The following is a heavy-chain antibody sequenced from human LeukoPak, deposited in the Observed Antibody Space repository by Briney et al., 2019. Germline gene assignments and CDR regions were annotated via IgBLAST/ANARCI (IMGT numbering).Heavy chain of an antibody. CDR1: GFSFSGYY. CDR2: IYHSGST. D-gene: IGHD3-10*01. Sequence: SETLSLTCAVYGFSFSGYYWSWIRQPPGKGLEWIGEIYHSGSTNYNPSLKSRVTISVDTSKNQFSLKQNSVTAADTAVYYCARGFATMVRGVVLDFWRQGTLVTVSS. CDR3: ARGFATMVRGVVLDF. J-gene: IGHJ4*02. V-gene: IGHV4-34*01.